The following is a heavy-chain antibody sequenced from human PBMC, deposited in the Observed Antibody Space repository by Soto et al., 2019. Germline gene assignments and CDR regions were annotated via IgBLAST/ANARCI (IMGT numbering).Heavy chain of an antibody. J-gene: IGHJ4*02. Sequence: GGSLRLSCVGSGFIFSAHAITWVRQAPGEGLEWVSTLGAIGAFYADSVEGRFTISRDNSKNTVNLQMNSLRAEDTAIYYCARDLTTHDYWGQGTVVTVSS. CDR3: ARDLTTHDY. CDR2: LGAIGA. CDR1: GFIFSAHA. V-gene: IGHV3-23*01.